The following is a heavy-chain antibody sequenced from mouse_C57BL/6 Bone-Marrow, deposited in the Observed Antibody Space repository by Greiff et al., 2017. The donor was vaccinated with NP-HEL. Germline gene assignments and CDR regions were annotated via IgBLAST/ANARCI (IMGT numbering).Heavy chain of an antibody. CDR3: ARQVYYGSPYFDV. Sequence: EVHLVESGGDLVKPGGSLKLSCAASGFTFSSYGMSWVRQTPDKRLEWVATISSGGSYTYYPDSVKGRFTISRDNAKNTLYLQMSSLKSEDTAMYYCARQVYYGSPYFDVWGTGTTVTVSS. V-gene: IGHV5-6*01. D-gene: IGHD1-1*01. CDR1: GFTFSSYG. J-gene: IGHJ1*03. CDR2: ISSGGSYT.